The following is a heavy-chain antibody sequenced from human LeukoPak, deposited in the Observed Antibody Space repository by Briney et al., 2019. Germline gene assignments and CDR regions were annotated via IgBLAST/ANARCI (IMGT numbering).Heavy chain of an antibody. D-gene: IGHD3-3*01. CDR1: SDSITNYY. Sequence: KPSETLSLTCTVSSDSITNYYGSWIRQPAGKGLGWIGRIYTNGNTNYNPSLKSRVTMSVDTSKTQFSLKLSSVTAADTAVYYCARGTWSVNCDWWRQETLVSVSA. J-gene: IGHJ4*02. CDR3: ARGTWSVNCDW. CDR2: IYTNGNT. V-gene: IGHV4-4*07.